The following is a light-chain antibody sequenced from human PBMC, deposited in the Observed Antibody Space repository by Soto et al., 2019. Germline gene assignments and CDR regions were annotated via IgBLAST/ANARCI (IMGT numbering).Light chain of an antibody. Sequence: QSVLTQPPSASGTPGRRVTISCSGSRSNIGSNAVNWYQQIPGTAPKLLIYFNNQRPSGVPDRFSGSKSGTSASLAISGLQSEDETDYYCAAWDDSLNGWVFGGGTKLTVL. J-gene: IGLJ3*02. CDR3: AAWDDSLNGWV. CDR1: RSNIGSNA. CDR2: FNN. V-gene: IGLV1-44*01.